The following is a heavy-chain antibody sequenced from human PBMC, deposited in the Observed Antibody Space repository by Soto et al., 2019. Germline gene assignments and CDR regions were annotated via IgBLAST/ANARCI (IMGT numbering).Heavy chain of an antibody. J-gene: IGHJ5*02. CDR2: LSPYNGDT. CDR1: GYAFTIHS. V-gene: IGHV1-18*04. D-gene: IGHD2-2*01. Sequence: ASVRVSCKSSGYAFTIHSINWGRPAPGHGPEWAGWLSPYNGDTHYAKKLQGRLTMTTDTSTSTAYMDLKRLTSDGSSVYYCARVSSRTTLGSWGPGTMVTVSS. CDR3: ARVSSRTTLGS.